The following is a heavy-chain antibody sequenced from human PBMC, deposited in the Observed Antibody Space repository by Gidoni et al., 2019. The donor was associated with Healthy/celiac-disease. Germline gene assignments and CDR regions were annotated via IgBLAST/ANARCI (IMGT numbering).Heavy chain of an antibody. CDR3: ARDRGGYSSSWPFDY. CDR2: ISSSSSYI. V-gene: IGHV3-21*01. CDR1: GFTFSSYS. D-gene: IGHD6-13*01. Sequence: EVQLVESGGGLVKPGGSLRLSCAASGFTFSSYSMNWVRQAPGKGLEWVSSISSSSSYIYYADSVKGRFTISRDNAKNSLYLQMNSLRAEDTAVYYCARDRGGYSSSWPFDYWGQGTLVTVSS. J-gene: IGHJ4*02.